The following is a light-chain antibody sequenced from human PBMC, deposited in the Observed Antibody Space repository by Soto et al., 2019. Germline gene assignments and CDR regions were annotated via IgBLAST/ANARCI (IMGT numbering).Light chain of an antibody. CDR2: ENN. Sequence: QPVLTQPPSVSAAPGQKVTISCSGSSSNIGNNYVSWYQQLPGTAPKLLIYENNKRPSGIPDRFSGSKSGTSATLGITGLQTGDEADYYCGTWDSSLSGVFGGGTKVTVL. J-gene: IGLJ3*02. CDR3: GTWDSSLSGV. V-gene: IGLV1-51*02. CDR1: SSNIGNNY.